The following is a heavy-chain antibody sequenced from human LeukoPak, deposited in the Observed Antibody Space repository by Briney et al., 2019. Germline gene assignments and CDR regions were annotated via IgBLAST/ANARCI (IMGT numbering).Heavy chain of an antibody. J-gene: IGHJ4*02. CDR1: GFTFSSYS. Sequence: GGSLRLSCAASGFTFSSYSMNWVRQAPGKGLEWVSSISSSSSYIYYADSVKGRFTISRDNAKNSLYLQMNSLRAEDTAMYYCARIAYSSSWYSGYWGQGTLVTVSS. CDR2: ISSSSSYI. V-gene: IGHV3-21*04. D-gene: IGHD6-13*01. CDR3: ARIAYSSSWYSGY.